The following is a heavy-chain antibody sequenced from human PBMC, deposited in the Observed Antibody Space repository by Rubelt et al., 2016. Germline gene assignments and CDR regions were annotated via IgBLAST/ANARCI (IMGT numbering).Heavy chain of an antibody. CDR2: LYVDGST. CDR3: SKNHGGHSYGRPYWYFDL. CDR1: GFTVSSNY. V-gene: IGHV3-66*01. J-gene: IGHJ2*01. Sequence: EVQLVESGGGLVKPGGSLRLSCVVSGFTVSSNYMSWVRQAPGKGLEWVSVLYVDGSTYYADSVKGRFTISRDSSKNTLYRQMNSLRAEDTAVYYCSKNHGGHSYGRPYWYFDLWGRGTLLTVSS. D-gene: IGHD5-18*01.